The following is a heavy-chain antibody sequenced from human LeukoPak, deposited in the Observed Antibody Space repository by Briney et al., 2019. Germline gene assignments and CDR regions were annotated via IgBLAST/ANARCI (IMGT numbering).Heavy chain of an antibody. CDR1: GYSISSGYY. J-gene: IGHJ3*02. D-gene: IGHD3-10*01. CDR3: ARPFSGSGGSTAFDI. V-gene: IGHV4-38-2*01. CDR2: IDHWGTT. Sequence: PSETLSLTCGVSGYSISSGYYWGWIRQSPGKGLEWIGSIDHWGTTYYSDSLKSRLTISVDTSRNQFSLRLSSVTAADTAVYFCARPFSGSGGSTAFDIWGHGIMVTVSS.